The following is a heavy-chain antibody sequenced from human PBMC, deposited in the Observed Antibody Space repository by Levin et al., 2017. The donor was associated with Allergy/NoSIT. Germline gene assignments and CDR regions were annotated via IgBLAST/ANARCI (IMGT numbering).Heavy chain of an antibody. CDR2: MNPYSGGT. V-gene: IGHV1-2*02. J-gene: IGHJ6*02. CDR1: GYTFSDYH. Sequence: TTGGSLRLSCKASGYTFSDYHVHWVRQAPGQGLEWMGWMNPYSGGTNYAQKFRGRVTMTRDTSSTTAYMELDRLRADDTAVYYCARDNTTQVSVIFYAMAVWGQGTTVTVSS. D-gene: IGHD3-16*02. CDR3: ARDNTTQVSVIFYAMAV.